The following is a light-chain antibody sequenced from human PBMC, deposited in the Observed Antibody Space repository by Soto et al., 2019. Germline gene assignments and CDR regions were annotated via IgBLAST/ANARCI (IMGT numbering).Light chain of an antibody. Sequence: QSALTQPASVSGSRGQSITISFTGTSSDVGGYNYVSWYQQHPDKAPKLMIYEVTNRPSGVSNRFSGSKSANTASLTISGLQAEDEADYYCSSYTRRNTWVFGGGTKVTVL. J-gene: IGLJ3*02. V-gene: IGLV2-14*01. CDR1: SSDVGGYNY. CDR3: SSYTRRNTWV. CDR2: EVT.